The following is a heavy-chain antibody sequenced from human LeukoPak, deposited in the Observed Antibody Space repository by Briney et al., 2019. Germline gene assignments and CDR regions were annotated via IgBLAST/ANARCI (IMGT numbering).Heavy chain of an antibody. CDR2: ISRSSSSI. D-gene: IGHD6-13*01. Sequence: PGGSLRLSCAASGFTFSSYSMNWVRLAPGKGLEWLSYISRSSSSILYADSVKGRFTISRDNAKNSVYLQMYSLRAEDTAVYYCAREPPTADDAFDIWGQGTMVTVSS. CDR3: AREPPTADDAFDI. CDR1: GFTFSSYS. V-gene: IGHV3-48*04. J-gene: IGHJ3*02.